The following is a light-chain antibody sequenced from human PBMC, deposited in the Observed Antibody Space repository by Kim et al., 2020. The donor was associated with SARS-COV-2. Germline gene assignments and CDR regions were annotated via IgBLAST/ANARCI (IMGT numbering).Light chain of an antibody. Sequence: GQRVPISCPGSSSNIGGNSVNWYQHRPGTAPNLRPYTNKQRPSGLPDRVAGAKSGTSASLDISGLQSDDEADYYCSAWDGSLNGWVFGGGTQLTVL. CDR2: TNK. CDR1: SSNIGGNS. CDR3: SAWDGSLNGWV. V-gene: IGLV1-44*01. J-gene: IGLJ3*02.